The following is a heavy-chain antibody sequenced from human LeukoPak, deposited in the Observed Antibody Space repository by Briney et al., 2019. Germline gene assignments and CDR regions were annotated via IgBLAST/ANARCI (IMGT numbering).Heavy chain of an antibody. D-gene: IGHD2-15*01. J-gene: IGHJ6*02. CDR3: ARDSGFRDYYYGMDV. V-gene: IGHV5-51*01. Sequence: GESLKISCKASGYSFTNYWIGWVRQMPGKALEWMGTIYPGDSDTRYSPSFQGQVTISADKSISTAYLQWSSLRASDTAMYYCARDSGFRDYYYGMDVWGQGTTVTVSS. CDR1: GYSFTNYW. CDR2: IYPGDSDT.